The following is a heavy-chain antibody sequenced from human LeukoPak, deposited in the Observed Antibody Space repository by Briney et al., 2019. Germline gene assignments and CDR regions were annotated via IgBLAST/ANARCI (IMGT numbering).Heavy chain of an antibody. J-gene: IGHJ6*02. CDR3: ARLGSSWFGYYYYYGMDV. CDR2: ISYGGSNK. V-gene: IGHV3-30*04. D-gene: IGHD6-13*01. CDR1: GFTFSSYA. Sequence: GGSLRLSCAASGFTFSSYAMHWVRQAPGKGLEWVAVISYGGSNKYYADSVKGRFTISRDNSKNTLYLQMNSLRAEDTAVYYCARLGSSWFGYYYYYGMDVWGQGTTVTVSS.